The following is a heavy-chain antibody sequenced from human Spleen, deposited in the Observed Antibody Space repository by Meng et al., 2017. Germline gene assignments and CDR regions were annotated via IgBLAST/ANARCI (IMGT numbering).Heavy chain of an antibody. J-gene: IGHJ4*02. CDR2: IYTSGST. D-gene: IGHD2-15*01. V-gene: IGHV4-61*02. CDR1: GGSISSGSYY. CDR3: ARDTGRAATRYFDY. Sequence: SETLSLTCTVSGGSISSGSYYWSWIRQPAGKGLEWIGRIYTSGSTNYNPSLKSRVTISVDTSKNQFSLKLSSVTAADTAVYYCARDTGRAATRYFDYWGQGTLVTVSS.